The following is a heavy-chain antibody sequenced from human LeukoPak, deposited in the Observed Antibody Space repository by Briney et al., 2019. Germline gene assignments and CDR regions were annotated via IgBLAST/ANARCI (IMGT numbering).Heavy chain of an antibody. D-gene: IGHD3-22*01. CDR3: ARDMYYYDSSGYYRFDY. V-gene: IGHV4-4*07. CDR1: GGSISSYY. CDR2: IYTSGST. J-gene: IGHJ4*02. Sequence: SETLSLTCTVSGGSISSYYWSWIRQPAGKGLEWIGRIYTSGSTNYNPSLKSRVTMSVDTSKNQFSLKLSSVTAADTAVYYCARDMYYYDSSGYYRFDYWGQGTLVTVSP.